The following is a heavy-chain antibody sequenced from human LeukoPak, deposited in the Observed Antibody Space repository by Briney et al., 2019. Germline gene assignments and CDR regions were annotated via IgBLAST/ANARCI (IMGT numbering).Heavy chain of an antibody. J-gene: IGHJ4*02. CDR1: GYTFTSYG. D-gene: IGHD6-19*01. CDR2: INPSGGST. V-gene: IGHV1-46*01. Sequence: ASVKVSCKASGYTFTSYGISWVRQAPGQGLQWMGTINPSGGSTNYAQNFQGRVTMTRDTSTSTVYMELSSLGSEDTAVYYCARDRDTSGYSFDCWGQGTLVTVSS. CDR3: ARDRDTSGYSFDC.